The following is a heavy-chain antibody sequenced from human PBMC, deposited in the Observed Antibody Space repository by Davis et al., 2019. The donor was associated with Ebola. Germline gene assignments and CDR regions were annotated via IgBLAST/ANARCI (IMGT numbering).Heavy chain of an antibody. CDR3: ARSKNNYYYGMDV. CDR2: ISSSSSYI. V-gene: IGHV3-21*01. CDR1: GFTFSSYS. Sequence: GESLKISCVASGFTFSSYSMNWVRQAPGKGLEWVSSISSSSSYIYYADSVRGRFTISRDNAKNSLYLQMNSLRAEDTAVYYCARSKNNYYYGMDVWGQGTTVTVSS. J-gene: IGHJ6*02.